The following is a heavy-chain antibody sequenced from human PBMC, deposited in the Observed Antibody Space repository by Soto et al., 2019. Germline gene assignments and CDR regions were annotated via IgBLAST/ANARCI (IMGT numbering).Heavy chain of an antibody. V-gene: IGHV3-49*03. CDR2: IRGKAAGGTT. CDR1: GFTVGDYG. J-gene: IGHJ4*02. CDR3: NRWAQDVSFSRQ. D-gene: IGHD1-26*01. Sequence: PGGSLRLSCPAPGFTVGDYGMNWLLQSPEKGQECVGFIRGKAAGGTTEYAASVKGRFTISRDDSKSIVYLQMDSLKIEDTAVYYCNRWAQDVSFSRQWGQGNLVTVSS.